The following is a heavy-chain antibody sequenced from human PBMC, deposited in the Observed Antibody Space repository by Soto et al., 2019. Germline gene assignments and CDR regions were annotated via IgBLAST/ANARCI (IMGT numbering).Heavy chain of an antibody. V-gene: IGHV3-33*01. CDR1: GFTFSSYG. J-gene: IGHJ4*01. CDR3: ARDRGYCSSTSCYPYYFDY. Sequence: GGSLRLSCAASGFTFSSYGMHWVRQAPGKGLEWVAVIWYDGSNKYYADSVKGRFTISRDNSKNTLYLQMNSLRAEDTAVYYCARDRGYCSSTSCYPYYFDYWGHGTLVTVSS. D-gene: IGHD2-2*01. CDR2: IWYDGSNK.